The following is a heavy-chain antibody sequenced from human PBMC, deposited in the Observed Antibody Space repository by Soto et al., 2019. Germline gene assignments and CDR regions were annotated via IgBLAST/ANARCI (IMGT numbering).Heavy chain of an antibody. CDR1: GGTFSSYA. D-gene: IGHD3-9*01. Sequence: SVKVSCKASGGTFSSYAISWVRQAPGQGLEWMGGIIPIFGTANYAQKFQGRVTITADESTSTAYMELSSLRSEDTAVYYCARRRLTGRIYYYYGMDVWGQRTTVTVSS. J-gene: IGHJ6*02. CDR2: IIPIFGTA. CDR3: ARRRLTGRIYYYYGMDV. V-gene: IGHV1-69*13.